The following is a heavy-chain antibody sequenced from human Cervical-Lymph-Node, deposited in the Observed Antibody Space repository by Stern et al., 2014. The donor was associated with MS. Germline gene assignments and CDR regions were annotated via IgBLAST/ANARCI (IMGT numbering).Heavy chain of an antibody. J-gene: IGHJ4*02. Sequence: EVQLVESGGGLVQPGGSLRLSCAASGFTFSSYWMSWVRQAPGKGLEWVANIKQDGSEKYYVDSVKGRFTISRDNAKNSLYLQMNSLRAEDTAVYYCARIRNYVLDYFDYWGQGTLVTVSS. CDR2: IKQDGSEK. CDR3: ARIRNYVLDYFDY. D-gene: IGHD1-7*01. CDR1: GFTFSSYW. V-gene: IGHV3-7*01.